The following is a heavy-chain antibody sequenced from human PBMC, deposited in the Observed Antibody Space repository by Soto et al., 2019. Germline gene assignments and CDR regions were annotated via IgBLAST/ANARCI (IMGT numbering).Heavy chain of an antibody. J-gene: IGHJ4*02. CDR3: ARDGGGIAAAGSFDY. Sequence: GGSLRLSCAASGFTFSSYSMNWVRQAPGKGLEWVSYISSSSSTIYYADSVKGRFTITRDNAKNSLYLQMNSLRDEDTAVYYCARDGGGIAAAGSFDYWGQGTLVTVSS. D-gene: IGHD6-13*01. CDR2: ISSSSSTI. V-gene: IGHV3-48*02. CDR1: GFTFSSYS.